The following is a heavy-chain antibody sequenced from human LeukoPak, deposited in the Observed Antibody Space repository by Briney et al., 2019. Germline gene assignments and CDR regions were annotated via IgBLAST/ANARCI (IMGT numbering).Heavy chain of an antibody. CDR2: IYFSGST. CDR1: GGSISSYY. D-gene: IGHD6-13*01. Sequence: SETLSLTXTVSGGSISSYYWSWLRQPPGEGLEWIGYIYFSGSTNYNPSLESRVTISVDTSKNKFSLKLSSVTAADTAVYYCARDRRTSSTPNDAFDIWGQGTMVTVSS. J-gene: IGHJ3*02. CDR3: ARDRRTSSTPNDAFDI. V-gene: IGHV4-59*01.